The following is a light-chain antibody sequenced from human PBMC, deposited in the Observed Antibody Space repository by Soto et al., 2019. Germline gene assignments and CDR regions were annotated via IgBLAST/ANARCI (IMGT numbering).Light chain of an antibody. CDR2: GNS. V-gene: IGLV1-40*01. Sequence: QSVLTQPPSVSGATGQRVTNSCTGSSSKIGTGYDVHWYQQLPGTAPKLLIYGNSNRPSGVPDRFSGSKSGTSASLAITGLQAEDEADYYCQSYDSNLSVVFGGGTKLTVL. CDR3: QSYDSNLSVV. J-gene: IGLJ2*01. CDR1: SSKIGTGYD.